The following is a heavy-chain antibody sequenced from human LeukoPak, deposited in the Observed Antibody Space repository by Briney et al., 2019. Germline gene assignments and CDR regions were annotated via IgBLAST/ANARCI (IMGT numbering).Heavy chain of an antibody. CDR1: GFTFSSYS. J-gene: IGHJ4*02. CDR3: ARDPHYDYVWGLFDY. V-gene: IGHV3-21*01. D-gene: IGHD3-16*01. Sequence: PGGSLRLSCAASGFTFSSYSMNWVRQAPGKGLEWVSSISSSSSYIYYADSVKGRFTISRDNAKNSLYLQMNSLRAEDTAVYYCARDPHYDYVWGLFDYWGQGTLVTVSS. CDR2: ISSSSSYI.